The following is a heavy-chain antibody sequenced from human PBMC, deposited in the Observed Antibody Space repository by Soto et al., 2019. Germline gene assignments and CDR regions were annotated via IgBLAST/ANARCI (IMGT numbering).Heavy chain of an antibody. J-gene: IGHJ6*02. CDR1: GFIFSSYE. CDR2: ISSSGSTI. CDR3: ARDGSSPDYYYGMDV. V-gene: IGHV3-48*03. D-gene: IGHD6-6*01. Sequence: PGGSLRLSCAASGFIFSSYEMNWVRQAPGKGLEWVSYISSSGSTIYYADSVKGRFTISRDNAKNSLYLQMNSLRAEDTAVYYCARDGSSPDYYYGMDVWGQGTTVTVSS.